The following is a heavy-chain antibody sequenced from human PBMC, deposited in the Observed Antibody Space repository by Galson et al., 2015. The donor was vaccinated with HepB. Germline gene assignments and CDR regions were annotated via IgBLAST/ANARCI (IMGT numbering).Heavy chain of an antibody. CDR1: GGSISSYY. CDR3: ARGDQAYSSSWYEGLDY. J-gene: IGHJ4*02. D-gene: IGHD6-13*01. Sequence: LSLTCTVSGGSISSYYWSWIRQPPGKGLEWIGYIYYSGSTNYNPSLKSRVTISVDTSKNQFSLKLSSVTAADTAVYYCARGDQAYSSSWYEGLDYWGQGTLVTVSS. V-gene: IGHV4-59*01. CDR2: IYYSGST.